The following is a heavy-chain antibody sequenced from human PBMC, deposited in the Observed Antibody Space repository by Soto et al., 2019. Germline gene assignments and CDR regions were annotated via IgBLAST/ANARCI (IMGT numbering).Heavy chain of an antibody. CDR3: ARDFVVVPSALYYFDY. V-gene: IGHV1-46*01. CDR2: INPSGGST. Sequence: ASVKVSCKASGYTFTSYYMHWVRQAPGQGLEWVGIINPSGGSTSYTQKFQGRVTMTRDTSTSTVYMELSSLRSEDTAVYYCARDFVVVPSALYYFDYWGQGTLVTVS. D-gene: IGHD2-2*01. J-gene: IGHJ4*02. CDR1: GYTFTSYY.